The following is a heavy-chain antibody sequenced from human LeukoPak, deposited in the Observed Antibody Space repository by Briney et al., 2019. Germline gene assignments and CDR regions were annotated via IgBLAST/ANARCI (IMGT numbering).Heavy chain of an antibody. Sequence: SVKVSCKASGGTFSSYAISRVRQAPGQGLEWMGGIIPIFGTANYAQKFQGRVTITTDESTSAAYMELSSLRSEDTAVYYCASRYFDWSQFDYWGQGTLVTVSS. D-gene: IGHD3-9*01. V-gene: IGHV1-69*05. CDR1: GGTFSSYA. CDR3: ASRYFDWSQFDY. J-gene: IGHJ4*02. CDR2: IIPIFGTA.